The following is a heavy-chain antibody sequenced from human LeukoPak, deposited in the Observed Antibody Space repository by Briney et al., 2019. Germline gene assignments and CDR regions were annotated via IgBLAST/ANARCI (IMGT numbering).Heavy chain of an antibody. D-gene: IGHD3-10*01. V-gene: IGHV3-7*03. J-gene: IGHJ3*02. CDR2: IAQDESEK. Sequence: PGGSLRLSCAASGFTFNIYWMTWVRQAPGKGLEWVANIAQDESEKYYVDSVKGRFTISRDNVKDSLYLQMNSLRAEDTAMYYCARDRNYYDSGSYYYDVLDIWGQGTMVTVSS. CDR1: GFTFNIYW. CDR3: ARDRNYYDSGSYYYDVLDI.